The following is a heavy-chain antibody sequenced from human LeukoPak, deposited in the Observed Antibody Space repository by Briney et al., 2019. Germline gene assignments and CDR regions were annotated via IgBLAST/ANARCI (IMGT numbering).Heavy chain of an antibody. V-gene: IGHV4-31*11. CDR2: IYYSGST. CDR3: ARHKWGPVDGFDI. Sequence: SETLSLTCAVSGGSISSGGYSWSWIRQHPGKGLEWIGYIYYSGSTYYNPSLKSRVTISVDTSKNQFSLKLSSVTAADTAVYYCARHKWGPVDGFDIWGQGTLVTVSS. D-gene: IGHD7-27*01. J-gene: IGHJ3*02. CDR1: GGSISSGGYS.